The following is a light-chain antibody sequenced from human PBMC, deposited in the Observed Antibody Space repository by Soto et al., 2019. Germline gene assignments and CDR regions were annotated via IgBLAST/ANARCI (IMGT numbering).Light chain of an antibody. J-gene: IGKJ4*01. CDR1: QSVLFSSNNKNY. Sequence: DIVMTQSPDSLGVSLGERATINCKSSQSVLFSSNNKNYLAWYQQKPGQPPKLIIYWASTRESGIPDRFSGSGSGTDFTLTISSLQAEDVASYYCQQYYSTPLTFGGGTKVEVK. V-gene: IGKV4-1*01. CDR3: QQYYSTPLT. CDR2: WAS.